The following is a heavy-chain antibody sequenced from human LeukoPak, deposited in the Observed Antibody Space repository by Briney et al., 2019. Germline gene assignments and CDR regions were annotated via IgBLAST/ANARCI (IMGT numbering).Heavy chain of an antibody. CDR3: ARDQEGSSGY. J-gene: IGHJ4*02. Sequence: GGSLRLSCAASGFTFSSYEMNWVRQPPGKGLEWVSSIFPSGGEIHYADSVRGRFTISRDNSKSTLSLQMNSLRAEDTAVYYCARDQEGSSGYWGQGTLVTVSS. D-gene: IGHD6-6*01. CDR2: IFPSGGEI. CDR1: GFTFSSYE. V-gene: IGHV3-48*03.